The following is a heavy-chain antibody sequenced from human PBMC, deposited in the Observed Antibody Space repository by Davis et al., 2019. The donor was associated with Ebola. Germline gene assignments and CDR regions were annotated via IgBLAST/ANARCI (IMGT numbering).Heavy chain of an antibody. J-gene: IGHJ6*02. CDR1: GFTFSSYS. D-gene: IGHD3-3*01. CDR2: ISSSGSTI. V-gene: IGHV3-48*04. CDR3: ARATIFGVVIIDYYGMDV. Sequence: GESLKISCAASGFTFSSYSMNWVRQAPGKGLEWVSYISSSGSTIYYADSVKGRFTISRDNAKNSLYLQMNSLRAEDTAVYYCARATIFGVVIIDYYGMDVWGQGTTVTVSS.